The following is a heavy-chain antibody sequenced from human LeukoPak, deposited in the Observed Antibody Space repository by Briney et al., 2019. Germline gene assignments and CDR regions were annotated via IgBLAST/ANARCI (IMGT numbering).Heavy chain of an antibody. V-gene: IGHV1-2*02. D-gene: IGHD6-19*01. CDR3: ARDRVGSGWPRPYYFEV. CDR1: GYSLTGCY. Sequence: ASVKVSCKASGYSLTGCYLHWVRQAPGQGLEWMGWINPNTGATHSAQKFQGRITMTRDSSISTAYMDLSRLRSDDTAVYYCARDRVGSGWPRPYYFEVWGQGTLVTVSS. J-gene: IGHJ4*02. CDR2: INPNTGAT.